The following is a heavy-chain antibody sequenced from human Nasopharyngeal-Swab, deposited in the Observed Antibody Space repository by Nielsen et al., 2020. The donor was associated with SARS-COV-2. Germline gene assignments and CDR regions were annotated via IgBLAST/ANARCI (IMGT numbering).Heavy chain of an antibody. CDR1: GFTFTDYW. Sequence: AGSLRLSCTVSGFTFTDYWMHWLRQSPGKGPAWLSRIDNDGSSTTYADSVRGRFTISRDNARNTLFLQLHSLRAEDTAVYYCARESYSWSWYGPDYWGQGTQVTVSS. CDR3: ARESYSWSWYGPDY. D-gene: IGHD1-26*01. CDR2: IDNDGSST. J-gene: IGHJ4*02. V-gene: IGHV3-74*03.